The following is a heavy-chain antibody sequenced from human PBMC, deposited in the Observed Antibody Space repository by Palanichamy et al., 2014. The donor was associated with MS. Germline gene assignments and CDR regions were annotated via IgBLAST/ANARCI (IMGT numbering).Heavy chain of an antibody. CDR2: ISSSSSTV. J-gene: IGHJ2*01. CDR3: ARVRYCSSISCPWYFDL. V-gene: IGHV3-48*02. Sequence: EVQLVESGGGLVQPGGSLRLSCAASGFTFSVYNMNWVRQAPGKGLEWVSYISSSSSTVYDADSVKGRFTISRDNAKKSLDLQLNSLRDEDTAVYYCARVRYCSSISCPWYFDLWGRGTLVTVSS. CDR1: GFTFSVYN. D-gene: IGHD2-2*01.